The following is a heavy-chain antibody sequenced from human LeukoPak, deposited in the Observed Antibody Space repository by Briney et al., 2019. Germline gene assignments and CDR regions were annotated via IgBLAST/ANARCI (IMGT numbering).Heavy chain of an antibody. V-gene: IGHV4-34*01. Sequence: PSETLSLTCAVYGGSFSGYYWSWIRQPPGKGLEWIGEINHSGSTNYNPSLKSRVTISVDTSKNQFSLKLSSVTAADTAVYYCARPGRVYREYRTDYWGQGTLVTVSS. CDR1: GGSFSGYY. J-gene: IGHJ4*02. CDR2: INHSGST. CDR3: ARPGRVYREYRTDY. D-gene: IGHD6-6*01.